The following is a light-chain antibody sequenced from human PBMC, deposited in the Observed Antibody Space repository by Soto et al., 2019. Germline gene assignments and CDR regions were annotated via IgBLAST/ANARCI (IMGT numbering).Light chain of an antibody. Sequence: EIVLTQSPATLSLSPGARATLSCRASQSVSGYLAWYQQKPGQAPRLLIYDASNRATGIPARFSGSGSGTEFTLTISSLQSEDFAVYYCQQYNKWPRTFGQGTKVDNK. CDR3: QQYNKWPRT. CDR2: DAS. J-gene: IGKJ1*01. V-gene: IGKV3D-15*01. CDR1: QSVSGY.